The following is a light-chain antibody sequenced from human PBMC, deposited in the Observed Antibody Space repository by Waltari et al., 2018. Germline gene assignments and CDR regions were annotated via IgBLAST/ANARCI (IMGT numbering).Light chain of an antibody. J-gene: IGKJ5*01. CDR3: QQFDTFPLT. Sequence: DILMTQSPSSLSASVGDRVTITCLDSQSISNYLFWYQQTPGKDPQLLIYAASSLQSGVPSRFSGRGSGTDFTLTITSLEPEDFATYFCQQFDTFPLTFGQGTRLEIK. CDR1: QSISNY. CDR2: AAS. V-gene: IGKV1-39*01.